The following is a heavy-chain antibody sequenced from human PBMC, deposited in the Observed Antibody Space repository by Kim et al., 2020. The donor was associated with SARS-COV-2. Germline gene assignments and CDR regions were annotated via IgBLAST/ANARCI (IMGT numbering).Heavy chain of an antibody. D-gene: IGHD2-15*01. Sequence: YAEPVKGRFTISRDDSKNTLYLEMNSLKTEDTAVYYCTTGPVVVAAPGDYWGQGTLVTVSS. V-gene: IGHV3-15*01. CDR3: TTGPVVVAAPGDY. J-gene: IGHJ4*02.